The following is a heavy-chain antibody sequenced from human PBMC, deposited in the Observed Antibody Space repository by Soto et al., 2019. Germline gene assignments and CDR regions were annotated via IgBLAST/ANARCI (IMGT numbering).Heavy chain of an antibody. CDR2: FGGSGGRT. J-gene: IGHJ4*02. D-gene: IGHD3-10*01. CDR1: GLTFSTYV. V-gene: IGHV3-23*01. CDR3: AKSTMVDIFAY. Sequence: PGGSLRLSCAASGLTFSTYVMSWVRQAPGKGLEWVSIFGGSGGRTYYADSVKGRFTISRDDSKNTLYLQMNSLRAEDTAVYYCAKSTMVDIFAYWGQGTLVT.